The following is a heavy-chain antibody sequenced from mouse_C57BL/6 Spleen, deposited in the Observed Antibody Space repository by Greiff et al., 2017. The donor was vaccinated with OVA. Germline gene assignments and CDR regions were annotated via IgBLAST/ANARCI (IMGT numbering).Heavy chain of an antibody. D-gene: IGHD1-1*01. V-gene: IGHV5-17*01. J-gene: IGHJ2*01. CDR1: GFTFSDYG. CDR2: ISSGSSTI. CDR3: ARGYGSSSDY. Sequence: DVMLVESGGGLVKPGGSLKLSCAASGFTFSDYGMHWVRQAPEQGLEWVAYISSGSSTIYYADTVKGRFTIARDNAKNTLFLQITSLRSEDTAMYYCARGYGSSSDYWGQGTTLTVSS.